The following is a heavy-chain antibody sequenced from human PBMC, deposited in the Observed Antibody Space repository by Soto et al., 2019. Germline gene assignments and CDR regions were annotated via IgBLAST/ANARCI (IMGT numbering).Heavy chain of an antibody. CDR3: TRDPGSATAMRRYKYGMDV. D-gene: IGHD2-2*01. CDR1: GDTFRSYG. V-gene: IGHV1-69*06. J-gene: IGHJ6*02. CDR2: IIPIFGTS. Sequence: QVQLLQSGAEAKKPGSSVTVSCKVSGDTFRSYGISWVRQAPGQGLEWMGGIIPIFGTSHYAQKFQGRVTMTADKSTNTAYMVLNSLRFEDTAVYYCTRDPGSATAMRRYKYGMDVWGQGTTITVSS.